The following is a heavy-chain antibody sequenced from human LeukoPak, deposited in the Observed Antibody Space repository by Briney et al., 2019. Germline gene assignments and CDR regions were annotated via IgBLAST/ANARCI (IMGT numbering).Heavy chain of an antibody. V-gene: IGHV1-8*01. D-gene: IGHD3-22*01. J-gene: IGHJ5*02. Sequence: ASVKVSRKSSGYTFTSYDINWVRQPTAQGLEWMGWMYPNSGNTGYSQKFQGRGTITSNSYKSTTYLELNSLSPVDTAGYYCARGNYDSSGYTIWFDPWGEGTLVTVSS. CDR2: MYPNSGNT. CDR3: ARGNYDSSGYTIWFDP. CDR1: GYTFTSYD.